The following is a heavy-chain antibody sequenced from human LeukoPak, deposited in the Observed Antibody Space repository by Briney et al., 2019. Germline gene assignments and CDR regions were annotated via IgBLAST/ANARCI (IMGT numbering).Heavy chain of an antibody. Sequence: SGGSLRLSCAASGFTFSTYAMNWVRQAPGKGLEWVSGISGGGGSTYYADSVKGRFTISRDNSKNTLYLQMNSLRVEDMATYYCAKYRTAPPYGLDVWGQGTTVTVSS. V-gene: IGHV3-23*01. J-gene: IGHJ6*02. CDR3: AKYRTAPPYGLDV. CDR1: GFTFSTYA. D-gene: IGHD6-6*01. CDR2: ISGGGGST.